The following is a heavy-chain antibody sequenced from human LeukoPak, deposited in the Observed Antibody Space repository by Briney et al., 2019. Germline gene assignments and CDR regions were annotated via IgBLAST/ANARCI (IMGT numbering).Heavy chain of an antibody. V-gene: IGHV4-34*01. D-gene: IGHD1-1*01. J-gene: IGHJ4*02. CDR2: INHSGST. CDR1: GGSFSGYY. Sequence: SETLSLTCAVYGGSFSGYYWSWIRQPPGKGLEWIGEINHSGSTNYNPSLKCRVTISVDTSKNQFSLKQSSVTAADTAVYYCARDNYARRIDYWGQGTLVTVSS. CDR3: ARDNYARRIDY.